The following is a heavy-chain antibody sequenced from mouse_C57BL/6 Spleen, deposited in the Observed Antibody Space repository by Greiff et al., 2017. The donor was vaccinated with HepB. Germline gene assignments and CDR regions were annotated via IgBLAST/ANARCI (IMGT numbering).Heavy chain of an antibody. J-gene: IGHJ1*03. Sequence: VKLMESGPGLVQPSQSLSITCTVSGFSLTSYGVHWVRQSPGKGLEWLGVIWRGGSTDYNAAFMSRLSITKDNSKSQVFFKMNSLQADDTAIYYCAKNRDYYGSSYGYFDVWGTGTTVTVSS. CDR2: IWRGGST. D-gene: IGHD1-1*01. CDR1: GFSLTSYG. V-gene: IGHV2-5*01. CDR3: AKNRDYYGSSYGYFDV.